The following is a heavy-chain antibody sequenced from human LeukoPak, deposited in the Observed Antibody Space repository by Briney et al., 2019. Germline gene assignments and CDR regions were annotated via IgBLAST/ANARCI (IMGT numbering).Heavy chain of an antibody. D-gene: IGHD7-27*01. Sequence: GGSLRLACAASGFTFSDYSMNWVRQAAGMGLEWISYMRTTSSIFYADSVKGRFTISRENDENSLYLQMNTMSPEDTAVYYCVRDLNWAFESWGQGTLVTVSS. CDR2: MRTTSSI. V-gene: IGHV3-69-1*01. CDR3: VRDLNWAFES. J-gene: IGHJ4*02. CDR1: GFTFSDYS.